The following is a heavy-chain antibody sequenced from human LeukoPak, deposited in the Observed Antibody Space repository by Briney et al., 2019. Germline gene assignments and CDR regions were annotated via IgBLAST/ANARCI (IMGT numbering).Heavy chain of an antibody. V-gene: IGHV1-69*06. Sequence: ASVKVSCKASGGTFSSYAISWVRQAPGQGLEWMGGIIPIIGTANYAQKFQGRVTMTGDTSINTASMELTSLTAGDAAVYYCARVPIEWSNLYFGYWGQGTHVTVSS. J-gene: IGHJ4*02. D-gene: IGHD2-8*01. CDR1: GGTFSSYA. CDR2: IIPIIGTA. CDR3: ARVPIEWSNLYFGY.